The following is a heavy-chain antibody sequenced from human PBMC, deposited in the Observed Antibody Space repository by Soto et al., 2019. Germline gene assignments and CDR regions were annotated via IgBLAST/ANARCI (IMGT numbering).Heavy chain of an antibody. CDR2: INPSGGST. V-gene: IGHV1-46*01. CDR3: ARRREYYGSGSYTDYYYYGMDV. Sequence: AASVKVSCKASGYTFTSYYMHWVRQAPGQGLEWMGIINPSGGSTSYAQKFQGGVTMTRDTSTGTVYMELSSLRSEDTAVYYCARRREYYGSGSYTDYYYYGMDVWGQGTTVTVSS. J-gene: IGHJ6*02. D-gene: IGHD3-10*01. CDR1: GYTFTSYY.